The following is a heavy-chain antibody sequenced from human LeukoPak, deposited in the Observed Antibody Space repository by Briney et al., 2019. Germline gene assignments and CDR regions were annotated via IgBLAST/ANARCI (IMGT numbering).Heavy chain of an antibody. CDR1: GFTFSSYA. D-gene: IGHD4-23*01. CDR2: ISGSGGST. V-gene: IGHV3-23*01. CDR3: AKRDRRGYGGLQGYH. Sequence: GGSLRLSCAASGFTFSSYAMSWVRQAPGKGLEWVSAISGSGGSTYYADSVKGRFTISRDNSKNTLYLQMNSLRAEDTAVYYCAKRDRRGYGGLQGYHWGQGTLVTVSS. J-gene: IGHJ5*02.